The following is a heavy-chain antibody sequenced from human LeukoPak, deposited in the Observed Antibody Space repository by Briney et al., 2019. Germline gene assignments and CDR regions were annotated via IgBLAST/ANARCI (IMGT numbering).Heavy chain of an antibody. Sequence: SETLSLTCAVYGGSFSGYYWSWIRQPQGKGLEWIGEINHSGSTNYNPSLKSRVTISVDTSKNQFSLKLSSVTAADTAVYYCARETVVVPATSSRYYYYYYMDVWGKGTTVTVSS. J-gene: IGHJ6*03. D-gene: IGHD2-2*01. CDR1: GGSFSGYY. V-gene: IGHV4-34*01. CDR2: INHSGST. CDR3: ARETVVVPATSSRYYYYYYMDV.